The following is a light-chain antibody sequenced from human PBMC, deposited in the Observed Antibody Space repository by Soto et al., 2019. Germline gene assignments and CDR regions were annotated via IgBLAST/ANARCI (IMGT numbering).Light chain of an antibody. V-gene: IGLV3-21*02. CDR1: NIGSKS. J-gene: IGLJ3*02. CDR2: DDR. CDR3: QVWDSSSDHRV. Sequence: SYELTQPPSVSVAPGQTARITCGGNNIGSKSVHWYQQKSGQAPVLVVYDDRDRPSGIPERFSGSNSGNTATLTISRVEAGDEADYYCQVWDSSSDHRVFGGGTKVTVL.